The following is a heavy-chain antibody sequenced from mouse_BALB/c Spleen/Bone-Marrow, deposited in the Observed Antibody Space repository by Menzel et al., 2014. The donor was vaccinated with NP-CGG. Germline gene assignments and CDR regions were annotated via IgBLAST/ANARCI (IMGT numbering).Heavy chain of an antibody. Sequence: VQLKESGPDLVKPGASLKISCKASGYSFTGYYMYWLKQSHGKSLEWIGRVNPNNGGTTYNQKFKGKAILTVDKSSTISYMELRSLTSEDTAVYYCARDTMNYWGQGTSVTVSS. CDR1: GYSFTGYY. J-gene: IGHJ4*01. CDR3: ARDTMNY. CDR2: VNPNNGGT. V-gene: IGHV1-18*01.